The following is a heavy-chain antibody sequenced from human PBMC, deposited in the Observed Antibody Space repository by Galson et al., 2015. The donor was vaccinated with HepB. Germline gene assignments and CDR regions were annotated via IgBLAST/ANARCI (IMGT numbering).Heavy chain of an antibody. CDR2: ISGRGGST. CDR3: AKATDYYASGSYIDY. J-gene: IGHJ4*02. CDR1: GFTFSSYV. D-gene: IGHD3-10*01. Sequence: SLRLSCAASGFTFSSYVMSWVRQAPGKGLEWVSSISGRGGSTYYGDSVKGRFTISRDNSTNALFLQMNSLRAEDTAVYYCAKATDYYASGSYIDYWGQGTLNTVST. V-gene: IGHV3-23*01.